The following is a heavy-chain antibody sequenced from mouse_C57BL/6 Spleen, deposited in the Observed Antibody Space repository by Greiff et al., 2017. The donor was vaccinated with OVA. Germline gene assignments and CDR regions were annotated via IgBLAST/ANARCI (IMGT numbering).Heavy chain of an antibody. CDR2: FDPSDSYT. CDR3: ARGGYYGSSLWYFDV. CDR1: GYTFTSYW. V-gene: IGHV1-69*01. Sequence: VQLQQPGAELVMPGASVKLSCKASGYTFTSYWMHWVKQRPGQGLEWIGEFDPSDSYTNYNQKFKGKSTLTVYKSSSTAYMQLSSLTSEDSAVYYCARGGYYGSSLWYFDVRGTGTTVTVSS. D-gene: IGHD1-1*01. J-gene: IGHJ1*03.